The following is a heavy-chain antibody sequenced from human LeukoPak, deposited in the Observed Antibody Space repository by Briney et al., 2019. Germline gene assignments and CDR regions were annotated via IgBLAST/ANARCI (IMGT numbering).Heavy chain of an antibody. CDR1: GGTFSSYA. J-gene: IGHJ4*02. CDR3: ARALTSYSSDNNGAFDF. V-gene: IGHV1-69*04. Sequence: SVKVSCKASGGTFSSYAINWGRQAPGQGREWMGRIMPILDTPNYAQKCQGRVAITADKSTSTAYMALSSLTPEHTAVYYCARALTSYSSDNNGAFDFWRQGTLVTVSS. D-gene: IGHD3-22*01. CDR2: IMPILDTP.